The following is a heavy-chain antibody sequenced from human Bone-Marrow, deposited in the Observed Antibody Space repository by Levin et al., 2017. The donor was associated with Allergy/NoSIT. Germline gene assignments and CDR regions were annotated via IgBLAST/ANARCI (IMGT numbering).Heavy chain of an antibody. J-gene: IGHJ3*02. Sequence: HSQTLSLTCTVSGGSISSSSYYWGWIRQPPGKGLEWIGSIYYSGSTYYNPSLKSRVTISVDTSKNQFSLKLSSVTAADTAVYYCARSVGAHAFDIWGQGTMVTVSS. D-gene: IGHD1-26*01. CDR1: GGSISSSSYY. CDR3: ARSVGAHAFDI. CDR2: IYYSGST. V-gene: IGHV4-39*01.